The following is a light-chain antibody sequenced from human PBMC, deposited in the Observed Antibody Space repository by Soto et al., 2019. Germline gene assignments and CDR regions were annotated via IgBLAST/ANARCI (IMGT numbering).Light chain of an antibody. CDR2: KAS. CDR1: QSISSW. CDR3: RQYNSDPWT. V-gene: IGKV1-5*03. J-gene: IGKJ1*01. Sequence: DIPMTQSPSTLSASVGDRVTITCRASQSISSWLAWYQQKPGKAPNLLICKASTLESGVPSRFSGSGSGTEFTLTISSLQPDDFGTYYCRQYNSDPWTFGQGTKLEIK.